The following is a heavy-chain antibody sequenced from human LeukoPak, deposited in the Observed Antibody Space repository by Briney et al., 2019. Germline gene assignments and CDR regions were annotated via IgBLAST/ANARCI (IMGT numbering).Heavy chain of an antibody. D-gene: IGHD3-9*01. CDR2: MDPNTGDT. CDR1: VYSFTSYD. V-gene: IGHV1-8*01. CDR3: TRGGEILTHYKHIDY. Sequence: ASVKVSCKASVYSFTSYDINWVRQATGQGLEWMGYMDPNTGDTGVTQKFQGRVTMTRDPSINTAYMGLTSLRSEDTAVYFCTRGGEILTHYKHIDYWGQGTLVTVSS. J-gene: IGHJ4*02.